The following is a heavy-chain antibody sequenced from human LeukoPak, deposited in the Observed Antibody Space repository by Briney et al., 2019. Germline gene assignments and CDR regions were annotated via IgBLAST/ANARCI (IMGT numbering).Heavy chain of an antibody. CDR2: INPNSGGT. CDR3: ARDHSRVLNPACYGMDV. J-gene: IGHJ6*02. CDR1: GYTFTGYY. Sequence: GASVTVSCKASGYTFTGYYMHWVRQAPGQGLEWMGWINPNSGGTNYAQKFQGRVTMTRDTSISTAYMELSRLRSDDTAVYYCARDHSRVLNPACYGMDVWGQGTTVTVSS. D-gene: IGHD3-3*01. V-gene: IGHV1-2*02.